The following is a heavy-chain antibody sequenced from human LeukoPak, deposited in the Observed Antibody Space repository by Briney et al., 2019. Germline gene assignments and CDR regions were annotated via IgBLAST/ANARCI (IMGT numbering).Heavy chain of an antibody. J-gene: IGHJ3*02. D-gene: IGHD2-21*01. CDR2: INPSFGST. Sequence: ASVKVSCKASGFTFSSHYMYWVRQAPGQGLEWMGMINPSFGSTSSAQKFQGRVTMTRDTSTSTVYMELSSLRSEDTAVYYCARDDISIDAFDIWGQGTMVTVSS. CDR1: GFTFSSHY. CDR3: ARDDISIDAFDI. V-gene: IGHV1-46*01.